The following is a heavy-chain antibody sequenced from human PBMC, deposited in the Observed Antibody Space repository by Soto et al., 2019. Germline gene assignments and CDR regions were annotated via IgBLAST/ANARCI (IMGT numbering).Heavy chain of an antibody. D-gene: IGHD6-13*01. Sequence: GASLKISCKGSGYSFTSYWIGWVRQMPGKGLEWVGIIYPGDSDTRYSPSFQGQVTISADKSISTANLQWSSLKASDTAMYYCARLAAAGTNNWFDPWGQGTLVTVSS. CDR2: IYPGDSDT. V-gene: IGHV5-51*01. CDR1: GYSFTSYW. CDR3: ARLAAAGTNNWFDP. J-gene: IGHJ5*01.